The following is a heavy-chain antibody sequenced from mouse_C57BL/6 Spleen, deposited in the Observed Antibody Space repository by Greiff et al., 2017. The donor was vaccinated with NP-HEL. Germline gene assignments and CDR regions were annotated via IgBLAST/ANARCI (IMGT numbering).Heavy chain of an antibody. CDR3: ARGRYFDV. CDR1: GYTFTSYW. CDR2: IDPSDSYT. Sequence: VQLQQSGAELVKPGASVKLSCKASGYTFTSYWMQWVKQRPGQGLEWIGEIDPSDSYTNHNQKFKGKATLTVDTSSSTAYMQLSSLTSEDSAVYYCARGRYFDVWGTGTTVTVSS. V-gene: IGHV1-50*01. J-gene: IGHJ1*03.